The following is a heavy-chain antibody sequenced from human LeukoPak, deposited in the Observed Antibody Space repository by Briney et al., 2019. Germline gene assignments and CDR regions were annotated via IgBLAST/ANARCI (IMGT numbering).Heavy chain of an antibody. D-gene: IGHD6-19*01. V-gene: IGHV4-59*08. J-gene: IGHJ4*02. CDR2: IYYSGST. CDR3: ARHSGSGWYYFAY. CDR1: GGSISSYH. Sequence: SETLSLTCTVSGGSISSYHWSWIRQPPGKGLEWIGYIYYSGSTNYNPSLKSRVTISVDTSKNQFSLKLSSVTAADTAVHYCARHSGSGWYYFAYWGQGTLVTVSS.